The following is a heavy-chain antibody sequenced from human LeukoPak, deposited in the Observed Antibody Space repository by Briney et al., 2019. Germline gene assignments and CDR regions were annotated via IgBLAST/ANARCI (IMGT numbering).Heavy chain of an antibody. CDR1: GFSVSSLY. CDR3: GRARRVCYSNCDY. J-gene: IGHJ4*02. CDR2: IYHDERT. D-gene: IGHD2-15*01. Sequence: GGSLRLSCAASGFSVSSLYMRWVRQAPGKGLEWVSFIYHDERTDYSDSVRGGFTISRDNSRNTLYLQMNSLSIDDRAVFYCGRARRVCYSNCDYWGQGTLVTASS. V-gene: IGHV3-53*01.